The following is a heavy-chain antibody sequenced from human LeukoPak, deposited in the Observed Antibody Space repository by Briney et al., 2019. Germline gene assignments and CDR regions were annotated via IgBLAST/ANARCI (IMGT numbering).Heavy chain of an antibody. D-gene: IGHD1-14*01. CDR2: IYGSGGAS. Sequence: GGSLRLSCAASGFTFSDYWMSWVRQAPGKGLEWVSGIYGSGGASFYADSVKGRFTISRDNSQNTVFLQMDSLRDEDTALYYCAKDLRKDGIWDIDYWGQGTLVTVSS. V-gene: IGHV3-23*01. CDR3: AKDLRKDGIWDIDY. J-gene: IGHJ4*02. CDR1: GFTFSDYW.